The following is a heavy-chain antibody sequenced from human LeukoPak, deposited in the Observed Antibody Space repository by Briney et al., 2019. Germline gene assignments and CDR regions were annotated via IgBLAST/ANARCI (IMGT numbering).Heavy chain of an antibody. J-gene: IGHJ4*02. D-gene: IGHD3-22*01. CDR3: AKVKQGPIVVVGSGLDY. V-gene: IGHV3-23*01. Sequence: PGGSLRLSCAASGFTFSSYAMSWVRQAPGKGLEWVSAISGSGGSTYYADSVKGRFTISRGNSKNTLYLQMNSLRAEDTAVYYCAKVKQGPIVVVGSGLDYWGQGTLVTVSS. CDR2: ISGSGGST. CDR1: GFTFSSYA.